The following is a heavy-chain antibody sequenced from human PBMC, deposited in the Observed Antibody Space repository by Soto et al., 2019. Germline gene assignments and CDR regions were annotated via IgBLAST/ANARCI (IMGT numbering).Heavy chain of an antibody. V-gene: IGHV1-46*01. J-gene: IGHJ6*02. Sequence: ASVKVSCKASGYTFTSYYMHWVRQAPGQGLEWMGIINPSGGSTSYAQKFQGRVTMTRDTSTNTVYMELSSLRSEDTAVYYCARDREGTIFGVVNGMDVWGQGTTVTVSS. CDR2: INPSGGST. CDR3: ARDREGTIFGVVNGMDV. D-gene: IGHD3-3*01. CDR1: GYTFTSYY.